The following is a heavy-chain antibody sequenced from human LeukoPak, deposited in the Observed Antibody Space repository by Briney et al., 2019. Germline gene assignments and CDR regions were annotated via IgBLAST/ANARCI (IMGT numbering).Heavy chain of an antibody. J-gene: IGHJ4*02. CDR2: ISSSSSYI. D-gene: IGHD6-19*01. V-gene: IGHV3-21*01. Sequence: GGSLRLSCAASGFTFSSYSMNWVCQAPGKGLEWVSSISSSSSYIYYADSVKGRFTISRDNAKNSLYLQMNSLRAEDTAVYYCARVIAVAGTPHFDYWGQGTLVTVSS. CDR1: GFTFSSYS. CDR3: ARVIAVAGTPHFDY.